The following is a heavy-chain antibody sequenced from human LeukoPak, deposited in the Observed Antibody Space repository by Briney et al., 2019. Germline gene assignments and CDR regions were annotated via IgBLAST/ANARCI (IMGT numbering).Heavy chain of an antibody. J-gene: IGHJ4*02. CDR3: ARESGSIVGATGVDY. CDR2: ISSSSSTI. Sequence: GGSLRLSCAASGFTFSSYSMNWVRQAPGKGLEWVSYISSSSSTIYYADSVKGRFTTSRDNAKNSLYLQMNSLRDEDTAVYYCARESGSIVGATGVDYWGQGTLVTVSS. D-gene: IGHD1-26*01. V-gene: IGHV3-48*02. CDR1: GFTFSSYS.